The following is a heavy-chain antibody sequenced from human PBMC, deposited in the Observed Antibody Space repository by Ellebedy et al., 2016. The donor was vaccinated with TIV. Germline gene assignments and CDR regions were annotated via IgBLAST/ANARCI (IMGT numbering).Heavy chain of an antibody. Sequence: GESLKISCAASGLTFSSYGMYWVRQAPGKGLEWVAIIWYDGSNEYYADSVKGRFTISRDNSKNTLYLQMNSLRAEDSAVYYCARDDEYRFDYWGQGALVTVSS. CDR1: GLTFSSYG. CDR3: ARDDEYRFDY. CDR2: IWYDGSNE. V-gene: IGHV3-33*07. J-gene: IGHJ4*02. D-gene: IGHD2/OR15-2a*01.